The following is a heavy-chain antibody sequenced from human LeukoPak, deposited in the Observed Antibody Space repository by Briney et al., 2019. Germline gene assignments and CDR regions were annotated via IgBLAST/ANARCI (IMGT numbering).Heavy chain of an antibody. J-gene: IGHJ4*02. CDR3: ARDGNYDLY. CDR2: INHSGST. Sequence: SETLSLACAVYGGSFSGYYWSWIRQPPGKGLEWIGEINHSGSTNYNPSLKSRVTISVDTSKNQFSLKLSSVTAADTAVYYCARDGNYDLYWGQGTLVTVSS. CDR1: GGSFSGYY. D-gene: IGHD1-7*01. V-gene: IGHV4-34*01.